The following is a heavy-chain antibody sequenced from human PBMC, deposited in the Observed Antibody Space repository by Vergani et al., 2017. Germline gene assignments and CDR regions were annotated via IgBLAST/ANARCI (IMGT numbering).Heavy chain of an antibody. CDR3: AKDHSPYSNYVSFDY. CDR1: GFTFSTYA. D-gene: IGHD4-11*01. V-gene: IGHV3-23*04. J-gene: IGHJ4*02. Sequence: EVQLVDSGGGLVKPGGSLRLSCAASGFTFSTYAMSWVRQAPGKGLEWVSGISDSGDSTYYADSVKGRFTISRDNSKNTLYLQMNSLRAEDTALYYCAKDHSPYSNYVSFDYWGQGTLVTVSS. CDR2: ISDSGDST.